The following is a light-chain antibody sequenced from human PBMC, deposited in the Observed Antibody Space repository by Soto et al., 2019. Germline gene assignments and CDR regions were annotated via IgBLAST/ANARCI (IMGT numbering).Light chain of an antibody. CDR1: SSDVGGYNY. V-gene: IGLV2-14*03. CDR2: DVT. J-gene: IGLJ2*01. CDR3: SSFASGDTII. Sequence: QLVLTQPASVSGSPGQSITISCTGTSSDVGGYNYVSWYQQHPGKAPKVMIYDVTNRPSDVSNRFSGSKSGNTASLTISGLQGEDEADYYCSSFASGDTIIFGGGTKVTVL.